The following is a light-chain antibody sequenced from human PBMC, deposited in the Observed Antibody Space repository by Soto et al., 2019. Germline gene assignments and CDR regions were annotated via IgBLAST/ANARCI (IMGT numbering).Light chain of an antibody. CDR1: QSVRSSH. Sequence: EIVLTHSPGTLSLSPCERATLSSRTSQSVRSSHLAWYQQKPGQAPRLLIYGASSRATGIPDRFSGSGSGTDFTLTISRLEPEDFAVYHCQQYSSSPLTFGGGTKVDIK. CDR3: QQYSSSPLT. V-gene: IGKV3-20*01. J-gene: IGKJ4*01. CDR2: GAS.